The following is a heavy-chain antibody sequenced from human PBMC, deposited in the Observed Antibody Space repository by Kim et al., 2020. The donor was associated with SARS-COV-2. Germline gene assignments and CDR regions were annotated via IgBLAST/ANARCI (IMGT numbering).Heavy chain of an antibody. CDR3: ARTFSDSSAYYYIDY. CDR1: GYTFTTSG. D-gene: IGHD3-22*01. CDR2: ITTNTGNP. V-gene: IGHV7-4-1*02. J-gene: IGHJ4*02. Sequence: ASLNVSCKASGYTFTTSGMNGVRQAPGQGLEWMGWITTNTGNPTFAQGFTGRFVFSLDTSVSTAYLQISSLEAEDTAVYYCARTFSDSSAYYYIDYWGQGTLVTVSS.